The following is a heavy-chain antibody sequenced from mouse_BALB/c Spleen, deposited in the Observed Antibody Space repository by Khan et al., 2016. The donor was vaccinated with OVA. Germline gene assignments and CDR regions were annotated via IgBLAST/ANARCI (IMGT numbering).Heavy chain of an antibody. V-gene: IGHV1-4*01. D-gene: IGHD2-14*01. CDR1: GYTFTSYT. CDR3: AREGAYYRSDGWFAY. CDR2: INPSSDYT. J-gene: IGHJ3*01. Sequence: VQLQQSGAELARPGASVKMSCKASGYTFTSYTMHWVKQRPGQGLEWIGYINPSSDYTNYNQKFKDKDTLTADKSSSTAYMQLSSLTSEDSAVYYGAREGAYYRSDGWFAYWGQGTLVTVSA.